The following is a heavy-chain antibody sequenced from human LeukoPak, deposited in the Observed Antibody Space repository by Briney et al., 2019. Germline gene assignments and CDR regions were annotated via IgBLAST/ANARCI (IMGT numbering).Heavy chain of an antibody. CDR3: ARGARYCSSTSCFYYGMDV. D-gene: IGHD2-2*01. V-gene: IGHV1-2*02. CDR1: GYXFTAYY. J-gene: IGHJ6*02. CDR2: INPDSGGT. Sequence: AAVKVSCQAAGYXFTAYYIHWVRQAPGQGLEWMGWINPDSGGTNYAQKFQGRVTMTRDTSINTAYMDLSRLRSDDTAVYYCARGARYCSSTSCFYYGMDVWGQGTTVTVSS.